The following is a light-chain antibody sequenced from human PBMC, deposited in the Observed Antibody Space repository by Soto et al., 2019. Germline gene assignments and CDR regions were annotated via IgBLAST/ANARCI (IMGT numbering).Light chain of an antibody. CDR3: CSYAGSSTVV. CDR2: EGS. V-gene: IGLV2-23*03. J-gene: IGLJ2*01. Sequence: QSVLTQPASVSGSPGQSITISCTGTSSDVGSYNLVSWYQQHPGKAPKLMIYEGSKRPSGVSNRFSGSKSGNTASLTISGLVADEEADYYCCSYAGSSTVVFGGGTQLTVL. CDR1: SSDVGSYNL.